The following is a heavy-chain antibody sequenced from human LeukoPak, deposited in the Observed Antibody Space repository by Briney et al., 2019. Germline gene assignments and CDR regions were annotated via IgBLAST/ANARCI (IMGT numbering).Heavy chain of an antibody. J-gene: IGHJ5*01. D-gene: IGHD3-22*01. CDR1: GFTFSSDG. Sequence: GGSLRLSCAASGFTFSSDGMHWVRQAPGKGLEWVAVISYDGSNKNYADSVKGRFTISRDNSKNTLYLQMNSLRPEDTAVYYCAKEDLPDRSGYCYIGWFASWGQGTLVIVSS. CDR3: AKEDLPDRSGYCYIGWFAS. V-gene: IGHV3-30*18. CDR2: ISYDGSNK.